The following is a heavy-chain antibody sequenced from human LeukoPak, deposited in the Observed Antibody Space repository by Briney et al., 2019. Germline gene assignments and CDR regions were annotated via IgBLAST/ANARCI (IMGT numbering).Heavy chain of an antibody. CDR1: GFTFSSYW. V-gene: IGHV3-74*01. Sequence: GGSLRLSCAASGFTFSSYWMHWVRQPPGKGLVWVSRISLDGSSTTYADSVKGRFTVSRDNAKNTLYLQMNSLRAEDTAVYYCARASSWALDYWGQGAPVTVSS. D-gene: IGHD6-13*01. CDR2: ISLDGSST. CDR3: ARASSWALDY. J-gene: IGHJ4*02.